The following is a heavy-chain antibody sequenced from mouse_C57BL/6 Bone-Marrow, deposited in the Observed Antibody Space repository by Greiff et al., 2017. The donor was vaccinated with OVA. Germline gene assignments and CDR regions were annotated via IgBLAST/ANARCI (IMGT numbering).Heavy chain of an antibody. J-gene: IGHJ3*01. Sequence: QVHVKQSGAELVRPGASVTLSCKASGYTFTDYEMHWVKQTPLHGLEWIGAIDPETGGTAYNQKFKGKAILTADKSSSTAYMELRSLTSEDSAVYYCTRRSYYSNTWFAYWGQGTLVTVSA. D-gene: IGHD2-5*01. CDR3: TRRSYYSNTWFAY. V-gene: IGHV1-15*01. CDR1: GYTFTDYE. CDR2: IDPETGGT.